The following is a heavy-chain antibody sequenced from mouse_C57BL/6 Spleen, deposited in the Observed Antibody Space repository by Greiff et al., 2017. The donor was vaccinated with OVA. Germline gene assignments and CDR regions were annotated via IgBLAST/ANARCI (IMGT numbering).Heavy chain of an antibody. Sequence: EVKLVESGPGLVKPSQSLSLTCSVTGYSITSGYYWNLIRQFPGNKLEWMGYISYDGSNNYNPSLKNRISITRDTSKNQCFLKLNSVTTEDTATYYCALWLLNAMDYWGQGTSVTVSS. CDR3: ALWLLNAMDY. D-gene: IGHD2-2*01. J-gene: IGHJ4*01. CDR1: GYSITSGYY. CDR2: ISYDGSN. V-gene: IGHV3-6*01.